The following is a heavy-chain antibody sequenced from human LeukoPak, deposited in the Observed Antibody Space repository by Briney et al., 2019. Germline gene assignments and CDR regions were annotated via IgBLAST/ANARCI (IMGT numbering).Heavy chain of an antibody. J-gene: IGHJ2*01. Sequence: PPETLSLTCTVSGGSISSYYWSWIRQPPGKGLEWIGYIYYSGSTNYNPSLKSRVTISVDTSKNQFSLQLNSVTPEDTAVYYCARDRYRYWYFDLWGRGTLVTVSS. CDR2: IYYSGST. D-gene: IGHD3-16*02. CDR3: ARDRYRYWYFDL. CDR1: GGSISSYY. V-gene: IGHV4-59*12.